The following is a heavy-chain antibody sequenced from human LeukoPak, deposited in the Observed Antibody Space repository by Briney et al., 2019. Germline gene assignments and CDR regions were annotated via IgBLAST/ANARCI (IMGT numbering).Heavy chain of an antibody. D-gene: IGHD3-10*01. V-gene: IGHV4-39*07. CDR1: GGSISSSSYY. Sequence: PSETLSLTCTVSGGSISSSSYYWGWIRQPPGKGLEWIGSIHYSGSTYYNPSLKSRVTISVDTSKNQFSLKLSSVTAADTAVYYCAKGARGVRGVIPSVDYWGQGTLVTVSS. CDR2: IHYSGST. CDR3: AKGARGVRGVIPSVDY. J-gene: IGHJ4*02.